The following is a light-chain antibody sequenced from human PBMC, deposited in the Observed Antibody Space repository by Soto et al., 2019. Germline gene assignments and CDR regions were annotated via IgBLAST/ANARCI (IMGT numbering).Light chain of an antibody. Sequence: EIVLTQSPGTLSLSPGERATLSCRASQSVSSSYLAWYQQKPGQPPRLVMYATSSRATGIPARFSGSGSGTDFTLTISRLEHEDFAVYYCQQYGRSSWTFGQGTKVDIK. CDR3: QQYGRSSWT. V-gene: IGKV3-20*01. CDR2: ATS. CDR1: QSVSSSY. J-gene: IGKJ1*01.